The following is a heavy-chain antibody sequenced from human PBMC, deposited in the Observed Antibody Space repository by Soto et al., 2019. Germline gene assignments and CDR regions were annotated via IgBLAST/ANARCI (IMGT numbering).Heavy chain of an antibody. Sequence: ASVKVSCKASGYTFTSYGISWVRQAPGQGLEWMGWISAYNGNTNYAQKLQGRVTMTTDTSTSTAYMELRSLRSDDTAVYYCARDTEIAAAGHWFDPWGQGTLVTVSS. CDR3: ARDTEIAAAGHWFDP. V-gene: IGHV1-18*01. CDR1: GYTFTSYG. J-gene: IGHJ5*02. CDR2: ISAYNGNT. D-gene: IGHD6-13*01.